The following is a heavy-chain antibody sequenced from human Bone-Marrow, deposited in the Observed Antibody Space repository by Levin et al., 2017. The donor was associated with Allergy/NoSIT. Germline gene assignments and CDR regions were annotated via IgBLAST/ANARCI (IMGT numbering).Heavy chain of an antibody. CDR1: GFTFSSYS. J-gene: IGHJ4*02. V-gene: IGHV3-48*02. D-gene: IGHD3-22*01. Sequence: GGSLRLSCAASGFTFSSYSMNWVRQAPGKGLEWVSYISSSSSTIYYADSVKGRFTISRDNAKNSLYLQMNSLRDEDTAVYYCARENGYGTGIYTTTYYDSSGYWFFDYWGQGTLVTVSS. CDR2: ISSSSSTI. CDR3: ARENGYGTGIYTTTYYDSSGYWFFDY.